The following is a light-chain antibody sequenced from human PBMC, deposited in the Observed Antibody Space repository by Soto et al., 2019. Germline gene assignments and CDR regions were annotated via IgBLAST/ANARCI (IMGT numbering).Light chain of an antibody. J-gene: IGKJ3*01. CDR3: QQFGTSPS. V-gene: IGKV3-20*01. CDR2: GAS. CDR1: QSVSSSY. Sequence: EIVLTQSPGTLSLSPGERATLSCRASQSVSSSYLAWYRQRPGQAPRLLIYGASIRATGIPDRFSGSGSGTDFTLTISRLESEDFAVYYCQQFGTSPSFGPGTTVDI.